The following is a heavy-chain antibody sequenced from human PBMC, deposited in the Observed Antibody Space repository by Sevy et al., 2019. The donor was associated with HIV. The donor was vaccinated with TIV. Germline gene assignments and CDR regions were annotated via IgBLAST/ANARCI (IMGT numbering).Heavy chain of an antibody. D-gene: IGHD3-10*01. V-gene: IGHV1-2*06. CDR2: INPNSGGT. CDR3: ARERITMVEGGFITTYYHYGMDV. CDR1: GYTFSNYY. J-gene: IGHJ6*02. Sequence: ASVKVSCKASGYTFSNYYMDWVRQAPGQGLEWMGRINPNSGGTNYAQKFQGRVTMTRDTSIRTAYMELTRLGSDDTAVYYYARERITMVEGGFITTYYHYGMDVWGQGTTVTVSS.